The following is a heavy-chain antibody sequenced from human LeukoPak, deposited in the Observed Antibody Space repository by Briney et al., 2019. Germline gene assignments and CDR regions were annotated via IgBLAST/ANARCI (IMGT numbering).Heavy chain of an antibody. Sequence: EASVKVSCKASGGTFSSYAISWVRQAPGQGLEWMGGIIPIFGTANYAQKFQGRVTITTDESTSTAYMELSSLRSEDTAVYYCAPFSLYMAAISPFDYSAQATM. CDR2: IIPIFGTA. J-gene: IGHJ4*02. CDR3: APFSLYMAAISPFDY. V-gene: IGHV1-69*05. D-gene: IGHD2-2*01. CDR1: GGTFSSYA.